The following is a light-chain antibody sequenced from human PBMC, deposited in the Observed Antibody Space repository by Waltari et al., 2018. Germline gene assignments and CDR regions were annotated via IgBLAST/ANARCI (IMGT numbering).Light chain of an antibody. CDR3: ALYLGGGIWV. CDR2: STD. J-gene: IGLJ3*02. CDR1: SGSVSTHND. V-gene: IGLV8-61*01. Sequence: QPVVTQEPSFSVSPGGTVTLTCGLSSGSVSTHNDPSWYQQIPGQAPRTLIHSTDARSSGVPDRFSGSIRGSKAALTITGAQADDECDYYCALYLGGGIWVFGGGTRLTVL.